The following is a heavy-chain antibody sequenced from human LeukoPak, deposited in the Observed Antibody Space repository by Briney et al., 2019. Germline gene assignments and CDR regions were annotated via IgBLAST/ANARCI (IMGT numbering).Heavy chain of an antibody. CDR1: GYTFTSYD. CDR3: ARSVEGYCRGGSCYSYSYYMDV. D-gene: IGHD2-15*01. CDR2: MNPNSGNT. V-gene: IGHV1-8*01. Sequence: ASVKVSCKASGYTFTSYDINWVRQATGQGLEWMGWMNPNSGNTGYAQKFQGRVTMTRNTSISTAYKELSSLRSEDTAVYYCARSVEGYCRGGSCYSYSYYMDVWGKGTTVTVSS. J-gene: IGHJ6*03.